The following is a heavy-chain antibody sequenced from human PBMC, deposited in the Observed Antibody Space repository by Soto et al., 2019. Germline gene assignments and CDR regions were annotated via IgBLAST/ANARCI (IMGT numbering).Heavy chain of an antibody. CDR3: AATFEPGY. CDR2: IVVGSGNT. Sequence: ASVKVSCKDSGFTFTSSAVHWVRQARGQRLEWIGWIVVGSGNTNYAQKFQERVTITRDMSTSTAYMELSSLRSEDTAVYYCAATFEPGYWGQGTLVTVSS. CDR1: GFTFTSSA. V-gene: IGHV1-58*01. J-gene: IGHJ4*02.